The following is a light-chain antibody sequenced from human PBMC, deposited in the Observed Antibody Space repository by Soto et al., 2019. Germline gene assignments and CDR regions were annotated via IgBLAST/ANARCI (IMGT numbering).Light chain of an antibody. CDR2: GNS. J-gene: IGLJ2*01. CDR1: SSNIGAGYD. V-gene: IGLV1-40*01. Sequence: QSVLTQPPSVSGAPGQMVTISCTGSSSNIGAGYDVHWYQQLPGTAPKLLIYGNSNRPSGVPDRFSGSKSGTSASLAITGLQAEDEADYYCQSYDSSLSLVVFGGGTQLTVL. CDR3: QSYDSSLSLVV.